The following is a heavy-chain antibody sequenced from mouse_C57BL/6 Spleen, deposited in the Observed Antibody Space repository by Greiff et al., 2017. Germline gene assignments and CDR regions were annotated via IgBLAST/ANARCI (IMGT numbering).Heavy chain of an antibody. J-gene: IGHJ2*01. CDR1: GYTFTDYY. CDR3: ARSTTVVVEVFDY. CDR2: INPYNGGT. Sequence: VQLQQSGPVLVKPGASVTMSCKASGYTFTDYYMNWVKQSHGKSLEWIGVINPYNGGTSYNQKFKGKATLTVDKSSSTAYMELNSLTSEDSAVYYCARSTTVVVEVFDYWGQGTTLTVSS. V-gene: IGHV1-19*01. D-gene: IGHD1-1*01.